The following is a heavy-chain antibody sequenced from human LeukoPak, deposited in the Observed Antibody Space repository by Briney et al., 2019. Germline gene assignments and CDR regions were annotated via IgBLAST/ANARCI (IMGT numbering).Heavy chain of an antibody. CDR3: TTYSSGYYYFDY. CDR2: IKSKTDGGTT. D-gene: IGHD3-22*01. V-gene: IGHV3-15*01. J-gene: IGHJ4*02. CDR1: GFTFSNAW. Sequence: GGSLRLSCAASGFTFSNAWMSWVRHAPGKGLEWVGRIKSKTDGGTTDYAAPVKGRFTISRDDSKNTLYLQMNSLKTEDTAVYYCTTYSSGYYYFDYWGQGTLVTVSS.